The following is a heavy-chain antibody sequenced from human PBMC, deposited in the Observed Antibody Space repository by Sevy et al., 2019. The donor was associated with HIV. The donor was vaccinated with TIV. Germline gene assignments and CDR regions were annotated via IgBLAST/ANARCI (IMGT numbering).Heavy chain of an antibody. D-gene: IGHD3-22*01. Sequence: GGSLRLSCAASGFTFSSYAMSWVRQAPGKGLEWVSAISGSGGSTYYADSVKGRFTISRDNSKNTLYLQMNSLRAEDTAVYYCAKPQAPMMVVVINFDYWGQGTLVTVSS. J-gene: IGHJ4*02. V-gene: IGHV3-23*01. CDR2: ISGSGGST. CDR3: AKPQAPMMVVVINFDY. CDR1: GFTFSSYA.